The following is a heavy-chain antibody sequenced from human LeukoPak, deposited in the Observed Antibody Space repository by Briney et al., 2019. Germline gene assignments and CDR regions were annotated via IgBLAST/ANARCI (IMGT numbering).Heavy chain of an antibody. CDR1: GYSFTSYW. CDR2: IDPSDSYT. D-gene: IGHD2-21*02. Sequence: GESLKISCKGSGYSFTSYWINWVRQMPGKGLEWMGRIDPSDSYTNYSPSFQGHVTISADKSISTAYLQWSSLKASDTAMYYCARSIEVVTATLTGGFDPWGQGTLVTVSS. V-gene: IGHV5-10-1*01. J-gene: IGHJ5*02. CDR3: ARSIEVVTATLTGGFDP.